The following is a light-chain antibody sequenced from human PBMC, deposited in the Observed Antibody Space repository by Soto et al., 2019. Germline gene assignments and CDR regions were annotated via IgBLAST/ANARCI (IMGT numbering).Light chain of an antibody. CDR3: HHYNSWPYT. V-gene: IGKV3-15*01. CDR2: GAS. Sequence: IVMPQSPDTLSVSPGERATLSCRASQSVSSNLAWYQQKPGQAPRLLIYGASTRATGFPARFSGSGSGTEFTLTISSLQSEDFAVYYCHHYNSWPYTFGQGTKVDIK. CDR1: QSVSSN. J-gene: IGKJ2*01.